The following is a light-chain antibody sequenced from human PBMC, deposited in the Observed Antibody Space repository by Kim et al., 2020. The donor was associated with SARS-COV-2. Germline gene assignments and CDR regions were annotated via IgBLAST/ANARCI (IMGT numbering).Light chain of an antibody. CDR3: QQYGSSLYT. J-gene: IGKJ2*01. CDR2: GAS. Sequence: LSPGERATLSCRASQSVSSSYLAWYQQKPGQAPRLLIYGASSRATGIPDRFSGSGSGTDFTLTISRLEPEDFAVYYCQQYGSSLYTFGQGTKLEIK. CDR1: QSVSSSY. V-gene: IGKV3-20*01.